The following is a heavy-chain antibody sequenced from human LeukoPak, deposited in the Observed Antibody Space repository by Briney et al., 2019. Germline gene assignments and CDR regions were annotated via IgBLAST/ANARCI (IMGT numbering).Heavy chain of an antibody. J-gene: IGHJ3*02. CDR3: ARDSNPGDSSGYYDAFDI. V-gene: IGHV3-7*03. CDR2: IKGDGSRK. Sequence: GGSLRLSCEASGFMFCRNWVTWVRQAPGQGLGWVAKIKGDGSRKNHVDSVEGRFTISRDNAKNSLYLQMNSLRAEDTAVYYCARDSNPGDSSGYYDAFDIWGQGTKVTVSS. CDR1: GFMFCRNW. D-gene: IGHD3-22*01.